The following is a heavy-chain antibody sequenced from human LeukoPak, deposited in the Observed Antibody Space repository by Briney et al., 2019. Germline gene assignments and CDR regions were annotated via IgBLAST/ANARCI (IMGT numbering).Heavy chain of an antibody. V-gene: IGHV3-11*03. J-gene: IGHJ4*02. CDR3: AKRDYGSGSYPFDY. CDR1: GFTFSDYY. Sequence: GGSLRLSCAASGFTFSDYYMSWIRQAPGKGLEWVSYISSSSSYTYYADSVKGRFTISRDNSKNTLYLQMNSLRAEDTAVYYCAKRDYGSGSYPFDYWGQGTLVTVSS. CDR2: ISSSSSYT. D-gene: IGHD3-10*01.